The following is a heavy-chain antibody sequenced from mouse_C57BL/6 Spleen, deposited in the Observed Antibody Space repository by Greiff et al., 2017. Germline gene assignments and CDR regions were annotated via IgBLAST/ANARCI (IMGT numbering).Heavy chain of an antibody. CDR2: IDPGAGDT. V-gene: IGHV1-82*01. CDR1: GYTFSSSW. J-gene: IGHJ4*01. Sequence: QVQLKQSGPELVKPGASVKISCKASGYTFSSSWMNWVKQRPGKGLEWIGRIDPGAGDTNYNGKFKGKATLTADKSSSTAYMQLSSLTSEDSAVYFCARDWDYYAMYYWGQGTSVTVSS. CDR3: ARDWDYYAMYY.